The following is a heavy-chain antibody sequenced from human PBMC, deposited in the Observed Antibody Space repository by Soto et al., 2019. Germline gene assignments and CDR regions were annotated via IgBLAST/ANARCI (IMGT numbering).Heavy chain of an antibody. V-gene: IGHV3-23*01. J-gene: IGHJ6*02. D-gene: IGHD5-12*01. CDR1: GFTFSSYA. Sequence: GGSLRLSCAASGFTFSSYAMSWVRQAPGKGLEWVSAISGSGGSTYYADSVKGRFTISRDNSKNTLYLQMNSLRAEDTAVYYCAPGYEDYYYGMDVWGQGTTVTVSS. CDR2: ISGSGGST. CDR3: APGYEDYYYGMDV.